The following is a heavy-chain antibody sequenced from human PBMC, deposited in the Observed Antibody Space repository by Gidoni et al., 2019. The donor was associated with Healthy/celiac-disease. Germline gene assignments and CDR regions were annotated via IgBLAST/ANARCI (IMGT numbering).Heavy chain of an antibody. Sequence: EVQLVESGGGLVQPGGSLKLSCAASGFTFSGSAMHWVRQASGKGLEWVGRIRSKANSYATAYAASVKGRFTISRDDSKNTAYLQMNSLKTEDTAVYYRTRRTDFLTGFAGWGQGTLVTVSS. CDR3: TRRTDFLTGFAG. CDR1: GFTFSGSA. CDR2: IRSKANSYAT. D-gene: IGHD3-9*01. V-gene: IGHV3-73*01. J-gene: IGHJ4*02.